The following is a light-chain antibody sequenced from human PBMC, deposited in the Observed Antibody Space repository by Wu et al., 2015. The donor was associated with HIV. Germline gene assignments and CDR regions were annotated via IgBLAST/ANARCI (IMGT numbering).Light chain of an antibody. CDR2: KAS. CDR3: QQYNSDSYS. CDR1: QSISSA. J-gene: IGKJ2*03. V-gene: IGKV1-5*03. Sequence: DIQMTQSPSTLSASVGDRVTITCRASQSISSALAWYQQKPGKAPKVLIYKASNLESGVPSRFSGSGSGTEFTLTISNLQPDDFATYYCQQYNSDSYSFGQGTKLEIK.